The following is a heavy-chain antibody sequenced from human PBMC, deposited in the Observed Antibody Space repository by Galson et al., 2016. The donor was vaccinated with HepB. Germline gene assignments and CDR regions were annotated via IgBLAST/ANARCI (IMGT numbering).Heavy chain of an antibody. J-gene: IGHJ4*02. Sequence: ETLSLTCTVSGGSISSTNYYWGWIRQPPGKGLEWIGSLYYSGSTYYNQSLKSRVTISVDSSENQFSLRLTSVTAADTTVYYCTSRPPSYTTSWYYWGQGTLVTISA. CDR1: GGSISSTNYY. D-gene: IGHD6-13*01. CDR2: LYYSGST. CDR3: TSRPPSYTTSWYY. V-gene: IGHV4-39*01.